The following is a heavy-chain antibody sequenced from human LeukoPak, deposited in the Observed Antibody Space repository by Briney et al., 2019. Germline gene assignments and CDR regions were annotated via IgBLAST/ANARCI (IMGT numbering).Heavy chain of an antibody. CDR2: FYSGGRT. Sequence: GGSLRLSCAASGFTVSSNCMSWVRQAPARGLEWVSIFYSGGRTYCADSVKGRSTTSRDNSKNTLYLQMSSLRAEDTAVYYCAICTAVNGTVYWGQGTLVTVSS. J-gene: IGHJ4*02. D-gene: IGHD2-8*02. CDR1: GFTVSSNC. V-gene: IGHV3-66*01. CDR3: AICTAVNGTVY.